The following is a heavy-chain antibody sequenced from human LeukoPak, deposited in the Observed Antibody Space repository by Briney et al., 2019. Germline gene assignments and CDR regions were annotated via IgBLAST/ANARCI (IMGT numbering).Heavy chain of an antibody. CDR3: AKGPRPHSDY. J-gene: IGHJ4*02. Sequence: GGSLRLSCAASGFTFSSYWLHWVRQAPGKGLVWVSRINSDGSSITYADSVKGRFSISRDNSKNTLSLQMNSLRVEDTAVYYCAKGPRPHSDYWGQGTLVTVSS. CDR2: INSDGSSI. CDR1: GFTFSSYW. V-gene: IGHV3-74*03.